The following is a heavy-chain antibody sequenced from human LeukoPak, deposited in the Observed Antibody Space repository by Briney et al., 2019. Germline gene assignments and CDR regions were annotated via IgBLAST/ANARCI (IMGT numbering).Heavy chain of an antibody. CDR2: IYHSGST. CDR1: GGSISSGGYY. J-gene: IGHJ4*02. V-gene: IGHV4-30-2*01. CDR3: ARVNLLDYFDY. Sequence: SETLSLTCTVSGGSISSGGYYWSWIRQPPGKGLEWIGYIYHSGSTYYNPSLKSRVTISVDRSKNQFSLKLSSVTAADTAVYYCARVNLLDYFDYWGQGTLVTVSS.